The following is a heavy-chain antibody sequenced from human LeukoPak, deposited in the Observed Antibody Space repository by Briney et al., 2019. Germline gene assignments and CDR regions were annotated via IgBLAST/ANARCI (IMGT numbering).Heavy chain of an antibody. CDR2: IYYSVTT. CDR3: ARAACSSTSCYAGYYYGMDV. V-gene: IGHV4-31*03. Sequence: SETLSLTCTVSGDSISSGGSYWSWTRQHPGEGLEWIGYIYYSVTTNYNPSLKSRVTISVDTSKNQFSLKLSSVTAADTAVYYCARAACSSTSCYAGYYYGMDVWGQGTTVTVSS. J-gene: IGHJ6*01. CDR1: GDSISSGGSY. D-gene: IGHD2-2*01.